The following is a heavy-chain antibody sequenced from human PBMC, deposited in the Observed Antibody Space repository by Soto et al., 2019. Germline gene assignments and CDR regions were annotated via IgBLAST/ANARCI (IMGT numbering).Heavy chain of an antibody. V-gene: IGHV3-21*01. Sequence: GGSLRLSCAASGFTFSSYSMNWVRQAPGKGLEWVSSISSSSSYIYYADSVKGRFTISRDNAKNSLYLQMNSLRAEDTAVYYCARESSSGWSKRYGIDYWGQGTLVTVSS. CDR1: GFTFSSYS. CDR3: ARESSSGWSKRYGIDY. CDR2: ISSSSSYI. J-gene: IGHJ4*02. D-gene: IGHD6-19*01.